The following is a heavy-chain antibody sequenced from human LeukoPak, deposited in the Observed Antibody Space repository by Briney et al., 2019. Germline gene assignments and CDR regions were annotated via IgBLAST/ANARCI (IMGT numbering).Heavy chain of an antibody. CDR1: GGSISSGGYY. Sequence: SQTLSLTCTVSGGSISSGGYYWSWVRQHPGKGLEWIGYIYYSGSTYYNPSLKSRITISVDTSKNQFSLKLSSVTAADTDVYYCARAPTDDYGGNYYYYYGMDVWGQGTTVTVSS. V-gene: IGHV4-31*03. CDR2: IYYSGST. CDR3: ARAPTDDYGGNYYYYYGMDV. D-gene: IGHD4-23*01. J-gene: IGHJ6*02.